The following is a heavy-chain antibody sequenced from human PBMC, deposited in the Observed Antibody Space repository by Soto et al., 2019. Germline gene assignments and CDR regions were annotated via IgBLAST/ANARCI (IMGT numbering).Heavy chain of an antibody. CDR2: ISYDGSNK. Sequence: LRLSCAASGFTFSSYAMQWVRQAPGKGLEWVAVISYDGSNKYYADSVKGRFTISRDNSKNTLYLQMNSLRAEDTAVYYCARDASGYSQNDYWGQGTLVTVSS. D-gene: IGHD3-22*01. CDR3: ARDASGYSQNDY. J-gene: IGHJ4*02. V-gene: IGHV3-30-3*01. CDR1: GFTFSSYA.